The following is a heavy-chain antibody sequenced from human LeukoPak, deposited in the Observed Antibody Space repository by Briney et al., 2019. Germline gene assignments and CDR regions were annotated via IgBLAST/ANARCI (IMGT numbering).Heavy chain of an antibody. D-gene: IGHD6-19*01. Sequence: GGSLRLSCAASGFTFSSYGMHWVRQAPGKGLEWVAFIRYDGSNKYYADSVKGRFTISRDNSKNTLYLQMNSLRAEDTAVYYCAKRDTSGWPPVGLGYWGQGTLVTVSS. CDR2: IRYDGSNK. V-gene: IGHV3-30*02. CDR3: AKRDTSGWPPVGLGY. J-gene: IGHJ4*02. CDR1: GFTFSSYG.